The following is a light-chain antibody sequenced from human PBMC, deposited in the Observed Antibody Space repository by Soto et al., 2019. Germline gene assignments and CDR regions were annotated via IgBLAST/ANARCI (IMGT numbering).Light chain of an antibody. V-gene: IGKV1-5*01. CDR1: QGISTW. CDR3: QQYSSYSRT. J-gene: IGKJ1*01. CDR2: DAS. Sequence: DILTTQSPYTLSASVGDRVTITCRASQGISTWLAWYQQKPGTAPKLLIYDASSLESGVPSRFSGSGSGTEFTLTISSLQPDDYATYYCQQYSSYSRTFGQGTKVDIK.